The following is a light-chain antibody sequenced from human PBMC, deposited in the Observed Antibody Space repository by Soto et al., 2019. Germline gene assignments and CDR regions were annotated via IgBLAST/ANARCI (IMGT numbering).Light chain of an antibody. J-gene: IGKJ1*01. CDR3: LQHSTYPLT. CDR2: AAS. V-gene: IGKV1-17*01. CDR1: QGIRND. Sequence: DIQMTQFPSSLSASVGDRVTITCRASQGIRNDLGWYQQKPGKAPKRLIYAASSLQSGVPSRFSGSGSGTEFSLAISSLEPEESATFYCLQHSTYPLTFGQGTKVEIK.